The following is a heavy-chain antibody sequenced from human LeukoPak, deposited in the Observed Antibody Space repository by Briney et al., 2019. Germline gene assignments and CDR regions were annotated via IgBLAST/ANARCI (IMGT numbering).Heavy chain of an antibody. CDR3: ASDIVATMFY. CDR2: ISYDGSNK. J-gene: IGHJ4*02. CDR1: GFTFSSYG. D-gene: IGHD5-12*01. V-gene: IGHV3-30*03. Sequence: GGSLRLSCAASGFTFSSYGMHWVRQAPGKGLAWVAVISYDGSNKYYADSVKGRFTISRDNSKNTLYLQMNSLRAEDTAVYYCASDIVATMFYWGQGTLVTVSS.